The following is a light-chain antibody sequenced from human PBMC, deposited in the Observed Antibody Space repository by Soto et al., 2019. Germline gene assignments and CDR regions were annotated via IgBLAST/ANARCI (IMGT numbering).Light chain of an antibody. CDR3: QQYNNWPPWT. Sequence: EIVMTQSPATLSVSPGERATLSCRASQSVNGNRAWYQQRPGQAPRLLIYGASTRATGIPARFSGSGSGTEFTLTISSLQSEDFAVYYCQQYNNWPPWTFGQGTKVDIK. CDR2: GAS. V-gene: IGKV3-15*01. J-gene: IGKJ1*01. CDR1: QSVNGN.